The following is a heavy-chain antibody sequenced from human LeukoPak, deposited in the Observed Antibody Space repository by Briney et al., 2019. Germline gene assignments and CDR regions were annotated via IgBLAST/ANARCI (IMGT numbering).Heavy chain of an antibody. Sequence: ASVKVSCKASGYTFTCYYMHWVRQAPGQGLEWTGWINPNSGGTNYAQKFQGRVTMTRDTSISTAYMELSRLRSDDTAVYYCARDRSVVVSDDYWGQGTLVTVSS. CDR1: GYTFTCYY. D-gene: IGHD3-22*01. V-gene: IGHV1-2*02. CDR3: ARDRSVVVSDDY. CDR2: INPNSGGT. J-gene: IGHJ4*02.